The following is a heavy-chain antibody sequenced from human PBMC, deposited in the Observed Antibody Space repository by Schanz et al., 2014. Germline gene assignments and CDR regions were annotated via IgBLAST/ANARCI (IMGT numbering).Heavy chain of an antibody. Sequence: PGGSLRLSCAASGFSVGNKYMNWVRQAPGKGLEWVSFIYIGGNTYYADSVKGRFTISRDNSKTTVYLQMNSLRAEDTAVYYCVRDILHRVYDSGSPWGQGTLLTVSS. D-gene: IGHD3-10*01. CDR1: GFSVGNKY. V-gene: IGHV3-66*01. CDR2: IYIGGNT. J-gene: IGHJ5*02. CDR3: VRDILHRVYDSGSP.